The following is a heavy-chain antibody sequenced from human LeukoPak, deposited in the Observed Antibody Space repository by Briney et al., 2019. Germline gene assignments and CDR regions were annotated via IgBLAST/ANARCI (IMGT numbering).Heavy chain of an antibody. V-gene: IGHV4-34*01. CDR2: INHSGST. Sequence: SETLSLTCAVYGGSFSGYYWSWIRQPPGKGLEWIGEINHSGSTNYNPSLKSRVTISVDTSKNQFSLKRSSVTAADTAVYYCARAYTLNWFDPWGQGTLVTVSS. CDR3: ARAYTLNWFDP. J-gene: IGHJ5*02. D-gene: IGHD2-2*02. CDR1: GGSFSGYY.